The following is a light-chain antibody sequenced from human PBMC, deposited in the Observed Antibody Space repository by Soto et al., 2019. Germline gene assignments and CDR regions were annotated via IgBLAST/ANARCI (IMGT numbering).Light chain of an antibody. J-gene: IGKJ5*01. CDR1: QSASSSY. V-gene: IGKV3-20*01. Sequence: LVLTQSPGTLSLSPGERATLSCRASQSASSSYVAWYQQKPGQAPRLLIYATSSRATGIPDRFSGGGSGKDFTLTISRLEPEDFAVYYCQQYGSSLIFGQGTRLEIK. CDR2: ATS. CDR3: QQYGSSLI.